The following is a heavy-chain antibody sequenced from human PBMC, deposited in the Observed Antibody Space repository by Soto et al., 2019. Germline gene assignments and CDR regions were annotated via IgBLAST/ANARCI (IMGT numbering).Heavy chain of an antibody. Sequence: EVQLVESGGGLVQPGRSLRLSCAASGFTFEEYAMHWVREAPGKGLEWVSGISRHSGSIGYPDSVTGRFTISRDNGKNSLYLQMNSLRSEDTALYYCAKDMAPDMDIYWYFDLGGRGTLVTVSA. CDR2: ISRHSGSI. D-gene: IGHD2-2*03. CDR3: AKDMAPDMDIYWYFDL. CDR1: GFTFEEYA. V-gene: IGHV3-9*01. J-gene: IGHJ2*01.